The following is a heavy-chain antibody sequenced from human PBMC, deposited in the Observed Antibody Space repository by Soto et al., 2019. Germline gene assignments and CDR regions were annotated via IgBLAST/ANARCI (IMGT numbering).Heavy chain of an antibody. CDR2: IHYSGRT. J-gene: IGHJ3*02. Sequence: SETLSLTCTVSGGSISTYYWSWIRQSPGKGLEWIGYIHYSGRTNHNPSLKSRVTISVDTSKNQFSLKLSSVTAADTAVYYCARVLGNDAFDIWGQGTMVTVSS. CDR1: GGSISTYY. CDR3: ARVLGNDAFDI. D-gene: IGHD3-3*02. V-gene: IGHV4-59*12.